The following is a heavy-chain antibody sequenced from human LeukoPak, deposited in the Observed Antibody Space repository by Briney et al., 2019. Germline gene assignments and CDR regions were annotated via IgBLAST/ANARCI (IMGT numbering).Heavy chain of an antibody. V-gene: IGHV4-30-4*01. D-gene: IGHD2-15*01. CDR1: GGSISSGDYY. Sequence: SQTLSLTCTVSGGSISSGDYYWSWIRQPPGKGLEWIGYIYYSGSTYYNPSLKSRVTISVDTSKNQFSLKLSSVTAADTAVYYCARGSVLTNLGSCCLFDYWGQGTLVTVSS. CDR3: ARGSVLTNLGSCCLFDY. CDR2: IYYSGST. J-gene: IGHJ4*02.